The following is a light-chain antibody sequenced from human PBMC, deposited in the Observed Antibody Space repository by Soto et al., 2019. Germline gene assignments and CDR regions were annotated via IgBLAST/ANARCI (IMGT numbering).Light chain of an antibody. CDR2: TAS. CDR1: QGINNY. CDR3: QQLNNYPRT. V-gene: IGKV1-9*01. J-gene: IGKJ1*01. Sequence: DIQLTQSPSFLSASVGDRVTITCRASQGINNYLAWYQQKPGKAPKLLIYTASTLQSGVPSRFSGSASGTEFPLTISSLQPEAFATYYRQQLNNYPRTFGQGTKVEIK.